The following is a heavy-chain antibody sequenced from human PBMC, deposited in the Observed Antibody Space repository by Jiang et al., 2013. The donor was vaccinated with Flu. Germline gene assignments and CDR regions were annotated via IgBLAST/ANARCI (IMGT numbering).Heavy chain of an antibody. Sequence: SQTLSLTCDIVGDRVSSNSAAWNWIRQSPSRGLGWLGRTYYRSQWYNDYADSVKSRTTINADISLHQVSLQLHAVTPDDAGVYYCVRGGLRGGDAMDVWGQGTAVTVSS. V-gene: IGHV6-1*01. CDR3: VRGGLRGGDAMDV. CDR1: GDRVSSNSAA. D-gene: IGHD5-12*01. J-gene: IGHJ6*02. CDR2: TYYRSQWYN.